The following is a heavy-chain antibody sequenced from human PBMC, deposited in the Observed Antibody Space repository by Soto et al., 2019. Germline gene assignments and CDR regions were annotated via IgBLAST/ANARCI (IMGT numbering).Heavy chain of an antibody. J-gene: IGHJ6*01. CDR2: IYHSGST. CDR3: GRVLRKYFLLRMEG. V-gene: IGHV4-4*02. Sequence: QVQLQESGPGLVKPSGTLSLTCAVSGGSISSSNWWSWVRQPPGKGLEWIGEIYHSGSTNYNPSLKKRVPISGKKSKDQFPPKLRSLTAAGPAGVFCGRVLRKYFLLRMEGWGQGTTVTVSS. D-gene: IGHD3-10*01. CDR1: GGSISSSNW.